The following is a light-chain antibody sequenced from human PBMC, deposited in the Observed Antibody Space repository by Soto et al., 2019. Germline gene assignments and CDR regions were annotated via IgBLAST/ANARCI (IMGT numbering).Light chain of an antibody. V-gene: IGKV1-13*02. Sequence: AIQLTQSPSSLSASVGDRVTITCRASQGIRSALGWYQQKPGKVPKLLIYAASTLQSGVPSRFSGSGSGTEFTLTISSLQPDDFATYYCQQYNSYPWTFGQGTKVDIK. CDR2: AAS. J-gene: IGKJ1*01. CDR1: QGIRSA. CDR3: QQYNSYPWT.